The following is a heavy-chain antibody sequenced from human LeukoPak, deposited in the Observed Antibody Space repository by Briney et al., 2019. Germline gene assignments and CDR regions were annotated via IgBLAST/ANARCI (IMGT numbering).Heavy chain of an antibody. CDR3: ARASHDSYYDSSGYHGYYFNY. CDR2: IYYSRST. Sequence: PSETLSLTCIVSGGSISSGDYYWSWIRQPPGKGLEWIGYIYYSRSTYYNPSLKSRVTISVDTSKNQFSLKLSSVTAADTAVYYCARASHDSYYDSSGYHGYYFNYWGQGTLVTVSS. V-gene: IGHV4-30-4*01. J-gene: IGHJ4*02. CDR1: GGSISSGDYY. D-gene: IGHD3-22*01.